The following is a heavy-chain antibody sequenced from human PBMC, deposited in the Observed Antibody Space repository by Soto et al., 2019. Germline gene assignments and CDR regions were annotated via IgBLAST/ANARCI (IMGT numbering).Heavy chain of an antibody. CDR3: ARCLHCSNGGRFDP. D-gene: IGHD2-8*01. V-gene: IGHV4-4*02. CDR1: GVSISSSNW. Sequence: QVQLQESGPGLVTPSGTLSLTCTVSGVSISSSNWWTWVRQAPGKGREWIGEMYPSGGTTYNPALQNRVTISGDNSKNHLSLTLTSVTAADTAVYYCARCLHCSNGGRFDPWGRGALVTVSS. CDR2: MYPSGGT. J-gene: IGHJ5*02.